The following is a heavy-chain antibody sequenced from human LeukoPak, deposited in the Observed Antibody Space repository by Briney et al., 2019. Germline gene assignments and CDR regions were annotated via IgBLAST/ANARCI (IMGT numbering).Heavy chain of an antibody. CDR1: GFTFSSYE. CDR2: ISSSGSTT. CDR3: AKEISGSYSH. V-gene: IGHV3-48*03. Sequence: GGSLRLSCAASGFTFSSYEMNWVRQAPGKGLEWVSYISSSGSTTYYADSVKGRFTISRDNSKNTLYLQMNSLRAEDTAVYYCAKEISGSYSHWGQGTLVTVSS. J-gene: IGHJ4*02. D-gene: IGHD1-26*01.